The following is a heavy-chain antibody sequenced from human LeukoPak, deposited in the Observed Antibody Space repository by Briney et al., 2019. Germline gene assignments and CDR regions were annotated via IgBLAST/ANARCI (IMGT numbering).Heavy chain of an antibody. CDR2: ISGSGGFT. J-gene: IGHJ4*02. V-gene: IGHV3-23*01. CDR3: AKPSNVQSTPVY. Sequence: GGSLRLSCAASGFTVNNNYMSWVRQAPGKGLEWVSGISGSGGFTYYSDSVKGRFTISRDNSKNTLYLQMDSLRVEDTAVYYCAKPSNVQSTPVYWGQGALVTVSS. D-gene: IGHD4-11*01. CDR1: GFTVNNNY.